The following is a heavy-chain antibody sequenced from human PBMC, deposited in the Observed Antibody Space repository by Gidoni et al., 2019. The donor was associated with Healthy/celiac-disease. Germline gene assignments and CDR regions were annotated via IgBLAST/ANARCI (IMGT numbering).Heavy chain of an antibody. J-gene: IGHJ1*01. CDR2: ISYDGSNK. D-gene: IGHD3-10*01. Sequence: QVQLVESGGGVVQPGRSLRLSCAASGFTFSSYGMPWVRQGPAKGLEWVGGISYDGSNKYYADAVKGRFTISRDNSKNTLYLQMNSLRAEDTAVYYCARRLWFGESSGWNEFQHWGQGTLVTVSS. CDR1: GFTFSSYG. V-gene: IGHV3-30*03. CDR3: ARRLWFGESSGWNEFQH.